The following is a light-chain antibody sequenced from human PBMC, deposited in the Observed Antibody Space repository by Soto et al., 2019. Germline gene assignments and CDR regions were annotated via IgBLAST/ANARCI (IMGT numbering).Light chain of an antibody. Sequence: QSVLTQPPSASGSPGQSVTISCTGTSSDVGGYNYVSWYQQHPGKAPKLMIYEVSKRPSGVPDRFSGSKSGNTASLTVSGLQVEEEADYYCSSYAGINNVFGAGTKLTVL. J-gene: IGLJ1*01. V-gene: IGLV2-8*01. CDR3: SSYAGINNV. CDR2: EVS. CDR1: SSDVGGYNY.